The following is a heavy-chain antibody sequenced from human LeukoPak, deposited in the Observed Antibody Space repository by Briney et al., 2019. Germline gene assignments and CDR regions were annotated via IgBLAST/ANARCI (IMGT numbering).Heavy chain of an antibody. V-gene: IGHV3-7*02. CDR2: MKPDGTGK. CDR1: GFTFSSYW. Sequence: PGGSLRLSCAASGFTFSSYWMNWVRQAPGKGLEWVANMKPDGTGKYYVDSVKGRFTISRDSAQNSLYLQMNSLRAEDTAVYYCAGGSGMDVWGQGTTVTVSS. D-gene: IGHD1-26*01. CDR3: AGGSGMDV. J-gene: IGHJ6*02.